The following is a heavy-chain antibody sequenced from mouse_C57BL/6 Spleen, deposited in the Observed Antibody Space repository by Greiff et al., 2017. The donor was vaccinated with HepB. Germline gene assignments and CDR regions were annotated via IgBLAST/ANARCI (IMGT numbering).Heavy chain of an antibody. V-gene: IGHV1-55*01. CDR3: ARGGPYYGSSYGFAY. D-gene: IGHD1-1*01. CDR2: IYPGSGST. Sequence: QVQLQQPGAELVKPGASVKMSCKASGYTFTSYWITWVKQRPGQGLEWIGDIYPGSGSTNYNEKFKSKATLTVDTSSSTAYMQLSSLTSEDSAVYYCARGGPYYGSSYGFAYWGQGTLVTVSA. J-gene: IGHJ3*01. CDR1: GYTFTSYW.